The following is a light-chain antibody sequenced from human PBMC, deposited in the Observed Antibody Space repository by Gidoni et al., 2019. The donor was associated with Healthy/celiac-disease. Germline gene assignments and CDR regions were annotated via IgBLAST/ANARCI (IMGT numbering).Light chain of an antibody. CDR3: QSADSSGTYQDVV. Sequence: SYDLTQPPSVSVSPGQTARITCSGDALPKQYAYWYQQKPGQAPVLVIYKDSERPSGLPERFSGSSSGTTVTLTISGVQAEDEADYYCQSADSSGTYQDVVFGGGTKLTVL. CDR1: ALPKQY. J-gene: IGLJ2*01. CDR2: KDS. V-gene: IGLV3-25*03.